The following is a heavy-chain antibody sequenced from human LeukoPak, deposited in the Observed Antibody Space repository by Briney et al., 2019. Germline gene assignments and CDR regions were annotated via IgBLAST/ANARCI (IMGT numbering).Heavy chain of an antibody. Sequence: GGSLRLSCAASGFTFSNYWMNWVRQAPGKGLEWVAVIWYDGSNKYYADSVKGRFTISRDNSKNTLYLQMNSLRAEDTAVYYCARDRELDTAIYYFDYWGQGTLVTVSS. J-gene: IGHJ4*02. D-gene: IGHD5-18*01. CDR3: ARDRELDTAIYYFDY. CDR1: GFTFSNYW. CDR2: IWYDGSNK. V-gene: IGHV3-33*08.